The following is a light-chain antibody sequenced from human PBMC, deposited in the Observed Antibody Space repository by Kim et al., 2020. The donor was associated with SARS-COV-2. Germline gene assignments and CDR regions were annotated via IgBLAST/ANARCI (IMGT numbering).Light chain of an antibody. V-gene: IGKV3-11*01. Sequence: DIVLTQSPATLSLSPGERATLSCRASQSVSTFLAWYQQTPGQAPRLLIYDASNRAAGIPARFSGSGSATDFTLTISSLEPEDFAVYYCQQRSKWPITLGQGTRLEIK. CDR2: DAS. CDR3: QQRSKWPIT. CDR1: QSVSTF. J-gene: IGKJ5*01.